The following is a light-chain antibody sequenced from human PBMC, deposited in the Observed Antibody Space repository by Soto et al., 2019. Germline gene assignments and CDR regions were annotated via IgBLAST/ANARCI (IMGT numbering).Light chain of an antibody. Sequence: EIVVTQSPATLSLYPGERATLSCRASQSFISYLAWYQQKPGQAPRLLIYDASNRATGIPARFSGSGSGTDFTLTISRLEPEDFAVYYCQQYGSAPFTFGGGTKVDIK. CDR2: DAS. J-gene: IGKJ4*01. V-gene: IGKV3-11*01. CDR1: QSFISY. CDR3: QQYGSAPFT.